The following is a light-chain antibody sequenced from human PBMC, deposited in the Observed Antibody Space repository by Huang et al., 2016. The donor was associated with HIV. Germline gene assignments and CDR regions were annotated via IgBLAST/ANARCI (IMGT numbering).Light chain of an antibody. CDR2: AAS. J-gene: IGKJ3*01. CDR1: QDINTY. CDR3: QQSYSPPFT. Sequence: DIHMAQAPMSLSAFIGDRVTISCRASQDINTYLNWCQQQPGEAPKLLIYAASTLQSGIPSRFSGSGSGTNFTLTINNWQPEDFATFYCQQSYSPPFTFGPGTRVDI. V-gene: IGKV1-39*01.